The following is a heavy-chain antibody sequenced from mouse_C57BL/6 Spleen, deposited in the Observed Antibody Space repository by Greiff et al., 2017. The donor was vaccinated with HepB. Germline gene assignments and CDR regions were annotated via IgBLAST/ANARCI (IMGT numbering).Heavy chain of an antibody. CDR3: ERIDYYSSSPWFDY. V-gene: IGHV1-50*01. CDR1: GYTFTSYW. J-gene: IGHJ2*01. CDR2: IDPSDSYT. Sequence: QVQLQHPGAELVKPGASVKLSCKASGYTFTSYWMQWVNQRPGQGLEWIGEIDPSDSYTNYNQKFKGKATLTVDTSSSTAYMQLSSLTSEDSAVYYCERIDYYSSSPWFDYWGQGTTLTVAS. D-gene: IGHD1-1*01.